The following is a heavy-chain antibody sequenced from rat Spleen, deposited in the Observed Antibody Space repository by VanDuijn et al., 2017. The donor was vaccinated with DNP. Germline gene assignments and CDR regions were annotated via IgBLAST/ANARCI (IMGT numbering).Heavy chain of an antibody. D-gene: IGHD2-2*01. CDR3: ARRDTCYYFDY. CDR2: ISPSGGYT. V-gene: IGHV5-19*01. Sequence: EVQLVESGGGLVQPGRSLKLSCAASGFTFSNYGMHWIRQAPTKGLEWVASISPSGGYTYYRDSVKGRFTISRVNAKSTLYPQMDSLRSEETDTYYCARRDTCYYFDYWGQGVMVTVSS. J-gene: IGHJ2*01. CDR1: GFTFSNYG.